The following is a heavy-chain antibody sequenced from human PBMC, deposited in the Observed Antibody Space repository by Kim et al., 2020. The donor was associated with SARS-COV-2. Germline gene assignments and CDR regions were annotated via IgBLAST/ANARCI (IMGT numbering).Heavy chain of an antibody. CDR3: VRLTGNSWLDF. D-gene: IGHD6-13*01. J-gene: IGHJ4*02. CDR1: GDSVSSETVV. CDR2: TYYRSKWYH. V-gene: IGHV6-1*01. Sequence: SQTLSLTCAISGDSVSSETVVWYWIRQSPSRGLEWLGRTYYRSKWYHEYAVSVKSRITINPDTSSNQFSLLLNSVTPEDTAVYYCVRLTGNSWLDFWGQGTVVTASS.